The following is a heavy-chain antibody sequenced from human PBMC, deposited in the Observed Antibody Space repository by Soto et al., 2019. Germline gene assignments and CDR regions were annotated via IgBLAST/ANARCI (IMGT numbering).Heavy chain of an antibody. V-gene: IGHV4-34*01. J-gene: IGHJ5*02. Sequence: PXGVLSLTFAVYSGPVSGYYWSWIRQPPGKGLEWIGEINHSGSTNYNPSLNSRVTISVDTSKNQFSLKLSSVTAADTAVYYCARGEWFDTWGQVTLVTVSS. CDR3: ARGEWFDT. CDR1: SGPVSGYY. CDR2: INHSGST.